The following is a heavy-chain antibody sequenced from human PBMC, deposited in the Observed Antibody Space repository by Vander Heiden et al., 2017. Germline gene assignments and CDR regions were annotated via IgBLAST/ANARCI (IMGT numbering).Heavy chain of an antibody. Sequence: EVQLAESAGGLVQPGGSLRLSCAASGFTFSNYWMHWVRQAPGKGLVWVSRIDSDGSSTSYADSVKGRFTISRDNAKNRVYLQMNSLSAEDTAVYYCVRDSPPFTPWGQGTLVTVSS. CDR1: GFTFSNYW. D-gene: IGHD3-3*02. J-gene: IGHJ5*02. CDR3: VRDSPPFTP. CDR2: IDSDGSST. V-gene: IGHV3-74*01.